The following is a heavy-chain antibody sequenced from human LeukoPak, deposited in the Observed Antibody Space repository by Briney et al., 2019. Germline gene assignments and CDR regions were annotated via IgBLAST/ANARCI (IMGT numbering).Heavy chain of an antibody. CDR3: ARDLDQYSGRFGGFGHDF. CDR2: ISAYNGNT. Sequence: ASVKVSRKASGYAFTNYGINWVRQAPGQGLEWMGWISAYNGNTNYAQKLQGRVTMTTDTSTSTAYMELRSLRSDDTAVYYCARDLDQYSGRFGGFGHDFWGQGTLVTVSS. V-gene: IGHV1-18*01. CDR1: GYAFTNYG. D-gene: IGHD1-26*01. J-gene: IGHJ4*02.